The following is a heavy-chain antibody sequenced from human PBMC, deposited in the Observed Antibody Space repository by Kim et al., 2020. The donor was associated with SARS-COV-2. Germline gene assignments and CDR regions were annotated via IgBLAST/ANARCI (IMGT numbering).Heavy chain of an antibody. CDR3: ANQYGDGAAFDI. CDR1: GFTFSSYG. V-gene: IGHV3-30*18. Sequence: GGSLRLSCAASGFTFSSYGMHWVRQAPGKGLEWVAVISYDGSNKYYADSVKGRFTISRDNSKNTLYLQMNSLRAEDTAVYYCANQYGDGAAFDIWGQGTMVTVSS. J-gene: IGHJ3*02. D-gene: IGHD4-17*01. CDR2: ISYDGSNK.